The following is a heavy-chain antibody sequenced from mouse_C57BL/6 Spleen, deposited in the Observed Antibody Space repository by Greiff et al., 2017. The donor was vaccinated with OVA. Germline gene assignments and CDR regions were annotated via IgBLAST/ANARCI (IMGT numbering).Heavy chain of an antibody. J-gene: IGHJ2*01. CDR3: AKDYDYDGYFDY. CDR2: INPNNGGT. V-gene: IGHV1-22*01. Sequence: EVQLQQSGPELVKPGASVKMSCKASGYTFTDYNMHWVKQSHGKSLEWIGYINPNNGGTSYNQKFKGKATLTVNKSSSTAYMELRSLTSEDSAVYYCAKDYDYDGYFDYWGQGTTLTVSS. CDR1: GYTFTDYN. D-gene: IGHD2-4*01.